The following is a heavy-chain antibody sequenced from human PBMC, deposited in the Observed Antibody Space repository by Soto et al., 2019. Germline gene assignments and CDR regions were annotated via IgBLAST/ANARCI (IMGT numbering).Heavy chain of an antibody. D-gene: IGHD5-12*01. J-gene: IGHJ6*01. CDR1: VFSFSNYA. CDR3: AREWRYCIGGSCSRNGGVQV. Sequence: VGSLRLSCASSVFSFSNYAMHCVRHSPGKWLEWVALIWNDGSNKQYVESVKGRFSISRDNVNNTLHLQISSLRAEDTAVYYCAREWRYCIGGSCSRNGGVQVWGRGTTVNVSS. V-gene: IGHV3-33*01. CDR2: IWNDGSNK.